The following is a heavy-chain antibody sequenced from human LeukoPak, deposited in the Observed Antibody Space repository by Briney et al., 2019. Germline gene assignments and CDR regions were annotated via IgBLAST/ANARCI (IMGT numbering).Heavy chain of an antibody. CDR3: ARCSGGSYYHSDDY. Sequence: GGSLRLSCAASGFTFSSYWMSWVRQAPGKGLEWVSSISSSSGYIYYADSVKGRFTISRDNAKHSLYLQMNSLRADDTAVYYCARCSGGSYYHSDDYWGQGTLVTVSS. CDR2: ISSSSGYI. CDR1: GFTFSSYW. D-gene: IGHD2-15*01. V-gene: IGHV3-21*01. J-gene: IGHJ4*02.